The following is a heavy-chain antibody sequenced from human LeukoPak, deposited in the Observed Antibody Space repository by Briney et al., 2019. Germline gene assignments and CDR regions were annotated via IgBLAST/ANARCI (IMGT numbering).Heavy chain of an antibody. Sequence: PSQTLSLTCPVSGGFISSGGYYWSWIRQHPGKGLEWIGYIYYSGSTYYNPSLKSRVTISVDTSKNQFSLKLGSVTATDTAVYYCASSTIWMFDPWGQGTLVTVSS. CDR3: ASSTIWMFDP. CDR1: GGFISSGGYY. CDR2: IYYSGST. V-gene: IGHV4-31*03. D-gene: IGHD2-2*01. J-gene: IGHJ5*02.